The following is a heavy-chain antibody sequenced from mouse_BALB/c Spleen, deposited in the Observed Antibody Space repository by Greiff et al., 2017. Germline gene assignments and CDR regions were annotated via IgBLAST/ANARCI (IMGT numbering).Heavy chain of an antibody. CDR2: IWGDGST. CDR3: ARSTMITTNAMDY. D-gene: IGHD2-4*01. J-gene: IGHJ4*01. Sequence: VQLQESGPGLVAPSPSLSITCTVSGFSLTGYGVNWVRQPPGKGLEWLGMIWGDGSTDYNSALNSRLSISKDNSKSQVFLKMNSLQTDDTARYYCARSTMITTNAMDYWGQGTSVTVSS. CDR1: GFSLTGYG. V-gene: IGHV2-6-7*01.